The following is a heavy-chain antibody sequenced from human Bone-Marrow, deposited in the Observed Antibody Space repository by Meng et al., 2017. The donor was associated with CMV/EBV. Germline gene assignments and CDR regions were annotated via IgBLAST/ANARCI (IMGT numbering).Heavy chain of an antibody. CDR1: GYSFSIYW. D-gene: IGHD3-22*01. Sequence: GESLKISCKTSGYSFSIYWIGWVRQMPGKGLEWMGFIYAGDSDIRYSPSFQGQVTISADKSISTAYLEWSSLKASDTAVYYCARRVYYDSRGYPYYFDYWGQGALVTVSS. CDR2: IYAGDSDI. CDR3: ARRVYYDSRGYPYYFDY. J-gene: IGHJ4*02. V-gene: IGHV5-51*01.